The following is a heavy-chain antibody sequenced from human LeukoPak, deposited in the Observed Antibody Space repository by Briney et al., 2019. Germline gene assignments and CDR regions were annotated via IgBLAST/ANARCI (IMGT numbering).Heavy chain of an antibody. D-gene: IGHD3-22*01. Sequence: SETLSLTCTVSGGSISSSSYYWGWIRQPPGKGLEWIGSIYYSGSTYYNPSLKSRVTISVDTSKNQFSLKLSSVTAADTAVYYCARDRRQPAYYYDSSGYYGAGAFDIWGQGTMVTVSS. CDR2: IYYSGST. J-gene: IGHJ3*02. CDR1: GGSISSSSYY. V-gene: IGHV4-39*07. CDR3: ARDRRQPAYYYDSSGYYGAGAFDI.